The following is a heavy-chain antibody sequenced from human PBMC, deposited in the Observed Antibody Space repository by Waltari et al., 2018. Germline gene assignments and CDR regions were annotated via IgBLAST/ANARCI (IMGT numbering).Heavy chain of an antibody. CDR3: ARHHNDYGDEGFDY. J-gene: IGHJ4*02. CDR1: GGTFSSYA. D-gene: IGHD4-17*01. V-gene: IGHV1-69*01. CDR2: IIPIFGTA. Sequence: QVQLVQSGAEVKKPGSSVKVSCKASGGTFSSYAISWVRQAPGQGLEWMGGIIPIFGTANYAQKFQGRVTITADESTSTAYMELSSLRSEDTAVYYCARHHNDYGDEGFDYWGQGTLVTVSS.